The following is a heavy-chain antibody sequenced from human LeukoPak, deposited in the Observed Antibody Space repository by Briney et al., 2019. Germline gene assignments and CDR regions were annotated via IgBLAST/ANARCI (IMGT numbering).Heavy chain of an antibody. D-gene: IGHD2-2*01. Sequence: PSETLSLTCAVYGGSFSGYYWSWIRQPPGKGLEWIGEINHSGSTNYNPSLKSRVTISVDTSKNQFSLKLSSVTAADTAVYYCARGRGYYSSTSCYYYFDYWGQGTLVTVSS. J-gene: IGHJ4*02. CDR2: INHSGST. V-gene: IGHV4-34*01. CDR1: GGSFSGYY. CDR3: ARGRGYYSSTSCYYYFDY.